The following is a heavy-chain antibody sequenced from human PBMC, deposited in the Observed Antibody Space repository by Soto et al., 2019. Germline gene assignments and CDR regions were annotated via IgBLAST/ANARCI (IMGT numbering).Heavy chain of an antibody. Sequence: SETLSLTCTVSGGSISSYYWSWIRQPPGKGLEWIGYIYSTGSTNHNPSLKSRVTISVDTSKNQFSLNLRSVTAADTAVYYCVRGSGWYYYWGQGTLVTVS. CDR1: GGSISSYY. V-gene: IGHV4-59*01. D-gene: IGHD6-19*01. J-gene: IGHJ4*02. CDR3: VRGSGWYYY. CDR2: IYSTGST.